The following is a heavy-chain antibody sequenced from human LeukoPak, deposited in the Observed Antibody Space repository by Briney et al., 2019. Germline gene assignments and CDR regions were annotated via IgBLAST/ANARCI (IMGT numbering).Heavy chain of an antibody. Sequence: GGSLRLSCAASGFTFSSFWMSWVRQAPGRGLEWVANINQDGNEKYYVDSVKGRFTISRDNAQKSLSLQVNSLRAEDTAVYYCATGVSGTRDSWGQGTLVTVSS. CDR1: GFTFSSFW. J-gene: IGHJ4*02. CDR2: INQDGNEK. D-gene: IGHD6-19*01. V-gene: IGHV3-7*05. CDR3: ATGVSGTRDS.